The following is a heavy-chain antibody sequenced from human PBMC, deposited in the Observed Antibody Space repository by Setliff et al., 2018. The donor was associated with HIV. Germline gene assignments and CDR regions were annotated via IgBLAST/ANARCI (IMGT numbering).Heavy chain of an antibody. V-gene: IGHV1-18*04. D-gene: IGHD3-9*01. J-gene: IGHJ4*02. CDR2: INTYNGDT. Sequence: GASVKVSCKASGYKFTGHYVHWVRQAPGQGLQWMGRINTYNGDTNYVQKLQGRVTMTTDTSTSTAYMELRSLRSDDTAVYYCARSRNSILTGYYPTADFDYWGQGTLVTVSS. CDR3: ARSRNSILTGYYPTADFDY. CDR1: GYKFTGHY.